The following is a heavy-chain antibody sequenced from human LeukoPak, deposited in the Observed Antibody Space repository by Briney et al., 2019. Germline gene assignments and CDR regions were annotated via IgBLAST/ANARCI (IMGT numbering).Heavy chain of an antibody. CDR2: ISAYNGNT. V-gene: IGHV1-18*01. J-gene: IGHJ1*01. Sequence: ASVKVSCKASGFTFTSHGFSWVRQAPGQGLEWMGWISAYNGNTNYAQSLQGRVTMTTDASTSTVYMELRSLRSDDTAMYYCGRWRESSNWPPGYLQYWGQGTLVIVSS. CDR1: GFTFTSHG. D-gene: IGHD4-11*01. CDR3: GRWRESSNWPPGYLQY.